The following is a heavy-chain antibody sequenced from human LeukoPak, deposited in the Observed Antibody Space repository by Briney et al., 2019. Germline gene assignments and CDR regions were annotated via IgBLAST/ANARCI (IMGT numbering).Heavy chain of an antibody. CDR1: GYTFTSYG. V-gene: IGHV1-18*01. Sequence: ASVKVSCKASGYTFTSYGINWVRQAPGQGLEWMGWISAYNGNTNYAQKLQGRVTMTTDTSTSTAYMELRSLRSDDTAVYYCARDCSSTSCYSWHYYYYGMDVWGQGTTVTVSS. J-gene: IGHJ6*02. CDR2: ISAYNGNT. D-gene: IGHD2-2*01. CDR3: ARDCSSTSCYSWHYYYYGMDV.